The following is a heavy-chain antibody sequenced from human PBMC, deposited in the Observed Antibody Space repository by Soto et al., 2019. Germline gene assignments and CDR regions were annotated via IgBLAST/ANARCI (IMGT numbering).Heavy chain of an antibody. Sequence: QVPLVESGGGVVQPGRSLRLSCAASGFTFSSYAMHWVRQAPGKGLEWVAVISYDGSNKYYADSVKGRFTISRDNSKNTRYLQMNSLRAEDTAVYYCAIGPQYSSSWAGSFDYWGQGTLVTVSS. CDR3: AIGPQYSSSWAGSFDY. V-gene: IGHV3-30-3*01. J-gene: IGHJ4*02. CDR1: GFTFSSYA. CDR2: ISYDGSNK. D-gene: IGHD6-13*01.